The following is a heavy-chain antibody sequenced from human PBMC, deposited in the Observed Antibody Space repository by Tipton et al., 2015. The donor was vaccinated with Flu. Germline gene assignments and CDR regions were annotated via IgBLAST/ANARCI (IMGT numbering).Heavy chain of an antibody. CDR3: APRLTEDAFDI. J-gene: IGHJ3*02. V-gene: IGHV4-39*07. D-gene: IGHD4/OR15-4a*01. CDR1: GGSISSSSYY. CDR2: IYYSGST. Sequence: TLSLTCTVSGGSISSSSYYWGWIRQPPGKGLEWIGSIYYSGSTYYNPSLKSRVTISVDTSKNQFSLKLSSVTAADTAVYYCAPRLTEDAFDIWGQGTMVTVSS.